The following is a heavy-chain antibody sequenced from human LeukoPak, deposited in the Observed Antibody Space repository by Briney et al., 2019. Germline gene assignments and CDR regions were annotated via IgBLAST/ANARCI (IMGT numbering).Heavy chain of an antibody. D-gene: IGHD1-1*01. V-gene: IGHV3-30*03. CDR2: ISNDEVNK. J-gene: IGHJ6*03. CDR3: ARDRIDWNDVNNYYYHYMDV. Sequence: GGSLRLSCAASGFTVSSYDMHWVRQAPGKGLEWLAVISNDEVNKKYVDSVKGRFTISRDNSKSTLYLQMNSLRVEDTAVYYCARDRIDWNDVNNYYYHYMDVWGRGTTVTVSS. CDR1: GFTVSSYD.